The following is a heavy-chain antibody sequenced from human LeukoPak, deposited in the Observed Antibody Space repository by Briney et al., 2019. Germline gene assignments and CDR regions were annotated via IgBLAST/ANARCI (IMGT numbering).Heavy chain of an antibody. Sequence: GGSLRLSCVASGFTFSTYSMNWVRQAPGKGLEWVSSISSSSTYIYCADSVKGRFTISRDNAKNSVYLQMNSLRAEDTAVYYCARQRDYYDSSGYYIDYWGQGTQVTVSS. CDR3: ARQRDYYDSSGYYIDY. CDR2: ISSSSTYI. V-gene: IGHV3-21*06. CDR1: GFTFSTYS. D-gene: IGHD3-22*01. J-gene: IGHJ4*02.